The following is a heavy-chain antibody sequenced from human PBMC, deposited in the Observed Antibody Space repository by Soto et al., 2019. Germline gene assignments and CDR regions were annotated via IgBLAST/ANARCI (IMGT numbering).Heavy chain of an antibody. V-gene: IGHV1-8*02. D-gene: IGHD5-18*01. J-gene: IGHJ5*02. CDR2: MNPGSGDT. CDR1: GYTFTNND. CDR3: ARMESFGSLNWFDP. Sequence: ASVKVSCKASGYTFTNNDVSWVRQATGQGLEWMGWMNPGSGDTGYAQKFQGRVTMTRDISIATAYMELNSLTSEDTAIYYCARMESFGSLNWFDPWGQGTLVP.